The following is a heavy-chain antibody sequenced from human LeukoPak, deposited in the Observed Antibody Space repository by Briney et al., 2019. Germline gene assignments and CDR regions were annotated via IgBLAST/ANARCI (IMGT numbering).Heavy chain of an antibody. J-gene: IGHJ4*02. CDR2: IRYDGSNK. D-gene: IGHD3-10*01. CDR3: ERSFQARGITMVRGVIGFDY. V-gene: IGHV3-30*02. Sequence: GGSLRLSCAASGFTFSSYGMHCVRQAPGKGLEWVAFIRYDGSNKYYADSVKGRFTIYRDNSKTTLYLQMNSLRAEDTAVYYCERSFQARGITMVRGVIGFDYWGQGTLVTVSS. CDR1: GFTFSSYG.